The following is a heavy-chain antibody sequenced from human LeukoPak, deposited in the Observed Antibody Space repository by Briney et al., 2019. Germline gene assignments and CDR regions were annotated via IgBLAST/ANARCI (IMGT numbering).Heavy chain of an antibody. J-gene: IGHJ3*02. Sequence: ATVKVSCKASGYTFTSYYMHWVRQAPGQGLEWMGIINPSGGSTSYAQKFQGRVTMTRGTSTSTVYMELSSLRSEDTAVYYCARWDSMYYYDSSGSDAFDIWGQGTMVTVSS. CDR1: GYTFTSYY. D-gene: IGHD3-22*01. V-gene: IGHV1-46*01. CDR2: INPSGGST. CDR3: ARWDSMYYYDSSGSDAFDI.